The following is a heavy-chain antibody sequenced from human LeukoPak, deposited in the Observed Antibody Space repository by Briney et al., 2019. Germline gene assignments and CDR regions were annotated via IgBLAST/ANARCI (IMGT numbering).Heavy chain of an antibody. J-gene: IGHJ5*02. D-gene: IGHD3-9*01. CDR3: AKAAYDILTGYSPS. CDR2: ISYDGSNK. CDR1: GFTFSSYG. Sequence: PGGSLRLSCAASGFTFSSYGMHWVRQAPGKGLEWVAVISYDGSNKYYADSVKGRFTISRDNSKNTLYLQMNSLRAEDTAFYYSAKAAYDILTGYSPSWGQGTLVTVSS. V-gene: IGHV3-30*18.